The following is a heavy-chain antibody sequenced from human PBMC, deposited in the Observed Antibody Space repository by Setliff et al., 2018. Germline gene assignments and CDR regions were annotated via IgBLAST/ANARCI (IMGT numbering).Heavy chain of an antibody. Sequence: ETLSLTCAVYGGSFSGYYWSWIRQPPGKGLEWVANIKQDGSEKYYVDSVEGRFTISRDNAKNSLYLQMNSLRAEDTAVYYCARSPGGGSSWYGPFYYYYYGMDGWGQGTTVTVSS. CDR2: IKQDGSEK. J-gene: IGHJ6*02. CDR1: GGSFSGYY. V-gene: IGHV3-7*01. CDR3: ARSPGGGSSWYGPFYYYYYGMDG. D-gene: IGHD6-13*01.